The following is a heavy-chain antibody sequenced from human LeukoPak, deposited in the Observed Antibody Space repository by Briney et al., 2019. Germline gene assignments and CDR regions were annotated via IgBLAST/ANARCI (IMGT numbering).Heavy chain of an antibody. V-gene: IGHV4-38-2*02. Sequence: SETLSLTCTVSGYSISSGYYWGWIRQPPGKGLEWIGSIYHGGSTYYNPSLKSRVTISVDTSKNQFSLKLSSVTAADTAVYYCARMDGGDGSQFDYWGQGTLVTVSS. J-gene: IGHJ4*02. D-gene: IGHD2-15*01. CDR3: ARMDGGDGSQFDY. CDR1: GYSISSGYY. CDR2: IYHGGST.